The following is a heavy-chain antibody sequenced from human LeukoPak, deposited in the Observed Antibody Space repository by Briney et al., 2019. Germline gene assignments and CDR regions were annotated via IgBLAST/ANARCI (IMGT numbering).Heavy chain of an antibody. J-gene: IGHJ4*02. CDR2: ISYDGSNK. V-gene: IGHV3-30*03. CDR1: GFTFSSYG. CDR3: ARDMGVTGADGY. Sequence: GGSLRLSCAASGFTFSSYGMHWVRQAPGKGLEWVAVISYDGSNKYYADSVKGRFTISRDNSKNTLYLQMNSLRAEDTAVYYCARDMGVTGADGYWGQGTLVTVSS. D-gene: IGHD6-13*01.